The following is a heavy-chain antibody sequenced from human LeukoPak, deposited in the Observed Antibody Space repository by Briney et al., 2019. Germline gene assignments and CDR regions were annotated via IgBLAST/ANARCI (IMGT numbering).Heavy chain of an antibody. Sequence: GGSLRPSCAASGFTFSTYWMHWVRQAPGKGLVWVSRMNNDGSTTNYADSVKGRFTISRDNAKNTLYLQMNSLRAEDTAVYYCATAGNYRFDYWGLGTLVTVSS. CDR2: MNNDGSTT. V-gene: IGHV3-74*01. D-gene: IGHD1-7*01. CDR3: ATAGNYRFDY. CDR1: GFTFSTYW. J-gene: IGHJ4*02.